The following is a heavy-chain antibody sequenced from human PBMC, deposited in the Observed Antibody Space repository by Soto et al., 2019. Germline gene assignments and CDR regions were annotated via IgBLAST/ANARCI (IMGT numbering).Heavy chain of an antibody. Sequence: QVQLVESGGGVVQPGRSLRLSCAASGFTFSSYAMHWVRQAPGKGLEWVAVISYDGSNKYYADSVKGRFTISRDNSKNTLYLHMNSLRAEDTAVYYCARDLLYSSSSNYYYYGMDVWGQGTTVTVSS. V-gene: IGHV3-30-3*01. CDR1: GFTFSSYA. CDR3: ARDLLYSSSSNYYYYGMDV. J-gene: IGHJ6*02. CDR2: ISYDGSNK. D-gene: IGHD6-6*01.